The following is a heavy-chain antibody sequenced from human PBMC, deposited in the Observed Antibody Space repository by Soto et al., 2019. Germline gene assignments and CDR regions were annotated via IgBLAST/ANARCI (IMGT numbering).Heavy chain of an antibody. D-gene: IGHD2-15*01. V-gene: IGHV3-15*01. J-gene: IGHJ2*01. CDR2: IKSKTDGGTT. CDR3: TTVYCSGGSCYSARNRGYWYFDL. Sequence: GGSLRLSCAASGFTFSNAWMSWVRQAPGKGLEWVGRIKSKTDGGTTDYAAPVKGRFTISRDDSKNTLYLQMNSLKTEDTAVYYCTTVYCSGGSCYSARNRGYWYFDLWGRGTLVTVSS. CDR1: GFTFSNAW.